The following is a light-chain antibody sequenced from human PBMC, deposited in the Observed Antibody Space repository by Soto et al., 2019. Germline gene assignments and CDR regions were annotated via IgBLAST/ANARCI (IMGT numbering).Light chain of an antibody. V-gene: IGKV1-39*01. J-gene: IGKJ1*01. Sequence: DIQMTQSPSSLSASVGDRVTITCRTSQSISRYLNWYQHKLGTAPKLLIHGSFKLQSGVPSRFSGSGSGTDFTLTISSLHTEDFETYYCQKSSNTTRTFGLGTKV. CDR1: QSISRY. CDR3: QKSSNTTRT. CDR2: GSF.